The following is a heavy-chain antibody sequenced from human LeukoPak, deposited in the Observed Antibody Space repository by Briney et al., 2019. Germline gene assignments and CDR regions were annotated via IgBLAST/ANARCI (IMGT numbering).Heavy chain of an antibody. J-gene: IGHJ3*02. CDR1: GYTFTSYY. CDR3: ARGGVMATISGAFDI. Sequence: GASVKVSCKASGYTFTSYYIHWVRQAPGQGLEWMGIINPSGGSTTYAQKFQDRVTMTGDTSTSTVYMELSSLRSEDTAVYYCARGGVMATISGAFDIWGQGTMVTVSS. D-gene: IGHD5-24*01. V-gene: IGHV1-46*01. CDR2: INPSGGST.